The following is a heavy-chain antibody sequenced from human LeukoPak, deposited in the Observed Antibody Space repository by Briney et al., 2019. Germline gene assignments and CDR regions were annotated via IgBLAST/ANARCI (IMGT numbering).Heavy chain of an antibody. CDR3: ARDSSGSYNWFDP. V-gene: IGHV3-30*04. Sequence: GGSLRLFCAASGFSFSSYVMHWLRQAPGKGLEWVAVISHDGSNEYYPDSVKGRFTISRDNSKNTLYLQMNSLRGHDTAVYYCARDSSGSYNWFDPWGQGTLVSVSS. CDR1: GFSFSSYV. J-gene: IGHJ5*02. D-gene: IGHD6-19*01. CDR2: ISHDGSNE.